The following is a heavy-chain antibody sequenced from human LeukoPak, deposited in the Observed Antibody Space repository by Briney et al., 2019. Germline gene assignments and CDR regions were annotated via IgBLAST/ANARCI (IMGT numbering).Heavy chain of an antibody. D-gene: IGHD6-6*01. CDR3: ASSSIAARLSYSYFYRDV. J-gene: IGHJ6*03. CDR2: IYTSGST. CDR1: GGSISNYY. Sequence: SETLSLTCSVSGGSISNYYWSWIRQPPGKGLEWIGYIYTSGSTYYNPSLRSRVTISVDSSKNQFSLKLNSVTAADTAVYYCASSSIAARLSYSYFYRDVWDKGTTVTVSS. V-gene: IGHV4-4*09.